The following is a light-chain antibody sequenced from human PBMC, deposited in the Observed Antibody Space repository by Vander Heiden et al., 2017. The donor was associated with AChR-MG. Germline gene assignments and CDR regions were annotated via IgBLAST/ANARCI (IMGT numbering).Light chain of an antibody. CDR3: QSYDSSLSGYVV. CDR1: SSNIGAGYD. J-gene: IGLJ2*01. V-gene: IGLV1-40*01. Sequence: QSVLTPPPSVSGAPGQRVTISCTASSSNIGAGYDVHWYQQLPGTAPKPLIYGNSNRPSGVPDRFSGSKSGTSASLAITGLQAEDEADYYCQSYDSSLSGYVVFGGGTKLTVL. CDR2: GNS.